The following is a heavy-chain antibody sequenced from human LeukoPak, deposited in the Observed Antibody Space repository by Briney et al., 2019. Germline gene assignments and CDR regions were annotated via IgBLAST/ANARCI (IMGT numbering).Heavy chain of an antibody. V-gene: IGHV3-23*01. CDR1: GFTFSSYA. Sequence: GGSLRLSCAASGFTFSSYAMSWVRQAPGKGLEWVSAISGSGGSTYYADSVKGRFTISRDNSKNTLYLQMNSLRAEDTAVYYCASQVGATQYFDYWGQGTLVTVSS. CDR3: ASQVGATQYFDY. J-gene: IGHJ4*02. CDR2: ISGSGGST. D-gene: IGHD1-26*01.